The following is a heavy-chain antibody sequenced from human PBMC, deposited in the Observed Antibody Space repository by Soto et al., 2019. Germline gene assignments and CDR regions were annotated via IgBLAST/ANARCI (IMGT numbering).Heavy chain of an antibody. CDR2: ISAYKGNT. V-gene: IGHV1-18*01. CDR1: GYTFTSFG. Sequence: QVQLVQSGAEVKKPGASVKVSCKASGYTFTSFGISWVGRAPGQGLEWMGWISAYKGNTNYAQKLQGRVTMTTDTSTSTAYMELRSLRSDDTAVYYCARDLASYYGSGSPFDYWGQGTLVTVSS. CDR3: ARDLASYYGSGSPFDY. J-gene: IGHJ4*02. D-gene: IGHD3-10*01.